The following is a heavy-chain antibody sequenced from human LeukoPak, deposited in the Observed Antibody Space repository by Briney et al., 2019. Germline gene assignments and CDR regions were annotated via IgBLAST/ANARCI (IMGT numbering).Heavy chain of an antibody. J-gene: IGHJ3*02. CDR1: RFTLSSYG. Sequence: GGSLRLSCAASRFTLSSYGMHWVRQAPGKGLEWVAVIWNDGSNQYYVDSVKGRFTISRDNSRDTLYLQLDSLRAEDTAVYYCARGTGHDYLDAFDIWGQGTMVTVSS. D-gene: IGHD4-11*01. CDR2: IWNDGSNQ. CDR3: ARGTGHDYLDAFDI. V-gene: IGHV3-33*01.